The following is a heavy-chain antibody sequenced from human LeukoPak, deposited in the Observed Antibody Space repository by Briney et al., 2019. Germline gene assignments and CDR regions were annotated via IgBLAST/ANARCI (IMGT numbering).Heavy chain of an antibody. D-gene: IGHD2-15*01. J-gene: IGHJ4*02. CDR2: VNPNSGHT. Sequence: ASVKVSCKASGYTFTSYDINWMRQATGQGLEWMGWVNPNSGHTGYAQKFQGRVTMTRNTSISTAYMELSSQRSEDTAVYYCARGAPGSYCSGGSCPYFDYWGQGTLVSVSS. CDR1: GYTFTSYD. CDR3: ARGAPGSYCSGGSCPYFDY. V-gene: IGHV1-8*01.